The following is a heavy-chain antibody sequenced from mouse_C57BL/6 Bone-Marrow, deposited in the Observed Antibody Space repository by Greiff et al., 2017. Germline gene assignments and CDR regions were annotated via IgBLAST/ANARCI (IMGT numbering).Heavy chain of an antibody. J-gene: IGHJ1*03. V-gene: IGHV3-8*01. D-gene: IGHD1-1*01. CDR1: GYSITSDY. CDR3: ARYLRDWYFDV. CDR2: ISYSGST. Sequence: EVQVVESGPGLAKPSQTLSLTCSVSGYSITSDYWNWIRKFPGNKLEYMGYISYSGSTSYNPSLKSRLSTIRDTPKHQYFLQSTSVTTDDTATYYWARYLRDWYFDVWGTGTTVTVSS.